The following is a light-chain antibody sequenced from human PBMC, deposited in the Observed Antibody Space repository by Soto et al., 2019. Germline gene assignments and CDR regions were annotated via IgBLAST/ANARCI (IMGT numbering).Light chain of an antibody. Sequence: DIQLTQSPSSLSASVGDRVTITCRASQIISTWLAWYQQKSGEAPKLLIYRASNLVSGVPSRFSGSGSGTEFTLTISGLQPDDFSIYYCHHYESCSGTFGPGTKVDL. CDR3: HHYESCSGT. CDR1: QIISTW. V-gene: IGKV1-5*03. J-gene: IGKJ3*01. CDR2: RAS.